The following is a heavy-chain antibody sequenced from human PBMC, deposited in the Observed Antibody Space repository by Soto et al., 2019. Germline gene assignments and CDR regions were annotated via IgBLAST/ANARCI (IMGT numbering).Heavy chain of an antibody. D-gene: IGHD6-19*01. Sequence: EVPLLESGGGLVQPGGSLRLSCAASGFTFSSYAMSWVRQAPGKGLEWVSAISGSGGSTYYADSVKGRFTISRDNSEXTLYLQMNSLRAEDTAVYYCAKEGEHSSGWANFDYWGQGTLVTVSS. CDR2: ISGSGGST. V-gene: IGHV3-23*01. CDR3: AKEGEHSSGWANFDY. J-gene: IGHJ4*02. CDR1: GFTFSSYA.